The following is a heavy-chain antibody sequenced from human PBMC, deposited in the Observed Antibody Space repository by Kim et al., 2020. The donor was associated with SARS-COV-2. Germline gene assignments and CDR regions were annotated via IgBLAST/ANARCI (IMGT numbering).Heavy chain of an antibody. D-gene: IGHD1-26*01. CDR1: GFTFSSYW. V-gene: IGHV3-74*01. CDR2: INSDGSST. J-gene: IGHJ3*02. Sequence: GGSLRLSCAASGFTFSSYWMHWVRQAPGKGLVWVSRINSDGSSTSYADSVKGRFTISRDNAKNTLYLQMNSLRAEDTAVYYCARGSPWEAYAFDIWGQGTMVTVSS. CDR3: ARGSPWEAYAFDI.